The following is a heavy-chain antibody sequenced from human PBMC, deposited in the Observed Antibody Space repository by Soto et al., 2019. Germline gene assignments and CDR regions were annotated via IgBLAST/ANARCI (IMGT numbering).Heavy chain of an antibody. Sequence: EVPLVHSGGGLGQPGRSLRLSCAASGLTFEDYAMHLVRQAPGKGLEWVSGIRWDSISIGYADSVKGRFTTSRDNAKNSLYLQMDSPRPEDTAFYYCAKDITSTWRRGWLDPWGQGTLVTVSS. CDR3: AKDITSTWRRGWLDP. CDR2: IRWDSISI. CDR1: GLTFEDYA. D-gene: IGHD2-2*01. J-gene: IGHJ5*02. V-gene: IGHV3-9*01.